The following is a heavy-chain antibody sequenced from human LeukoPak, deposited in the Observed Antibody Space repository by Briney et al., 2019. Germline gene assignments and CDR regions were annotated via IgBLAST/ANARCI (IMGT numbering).Heavy chain of an antibody. CDR3: ARRTRLWFGESRNWFDP. D-gene: IGHD3-10*01. J-gene: IGHJ5*02. CDR2: INHSGST. Sequence: SETLSLTCAVYGGSFSGYYWSWIRQPPGKGLEWIGEINHSGSTNYNPPLKSRVTISVDTSKNQFSLKLSSVTAADTAVYYCARRTRLWFGESRNWFDPWGQGTLVTVSS. CDR1: GGSFSGYY. V-gene: IGHV4-34*01.